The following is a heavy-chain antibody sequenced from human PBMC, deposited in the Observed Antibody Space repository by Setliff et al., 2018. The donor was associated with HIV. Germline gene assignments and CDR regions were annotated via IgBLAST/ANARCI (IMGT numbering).Heavy chain of an antibody. V-gene: IGHV4-39*01. CDR1: GGSISSSTYY. CDR3: ARRGRDGVLIVFATGFDP. D-gene: IGHD2-8*01. J-gene: IGHJ5*02. Sequence: NPSETLSLTCSVSGGSISSSTYYWGWIRQPPGKGLEWIGDIFYTGSTYYNPSLKSRVAISIDTSENQFSLKLTSVTAADTAVYYCARRGRDGVLIVFATGFDPWGQGTLVTVSS. CDR2: IFYTGST.